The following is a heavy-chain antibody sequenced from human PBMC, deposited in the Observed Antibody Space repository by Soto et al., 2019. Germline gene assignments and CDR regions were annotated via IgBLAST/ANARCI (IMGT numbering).Heavy chain of an antibody. J-gene: IGHJ4*02. Sequence: QVQLVQSGAEVKKPGASVKVSCKASGYTFTSYGISWVRQAPGQGLEWMGWISAYNGHTNYAQKLQGRVTMTTDTSTSTAYMELRSLRSDDTAVYYCARQPRVTWIRNKYYFDYWGQGTLVTVSS. V-gene: IGHV1-18*01. CDR1: GYTFTSYG. CDR3: ARQPRVTWIRNKYYFDY. D-gene: IGHD5-18*01. CDR2: ISAYNGHT.